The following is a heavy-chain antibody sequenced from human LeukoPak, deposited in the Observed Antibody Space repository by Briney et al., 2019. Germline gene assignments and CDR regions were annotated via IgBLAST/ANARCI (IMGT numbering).Heavy chain of an antibody. CDR1: GFTFSSYG. CDR2: IYSGGST. V-gene: IGHV3-53*01. Sequence: GGSLRLSCAASGFTFSSYGMHWVRQAPGKGLEWVSVIYSGGSTYYADSVKGRFTISRDNSKNTLYLQMNSLRAEDTAVYYCARDSDYWGQGTLVTVSS. CDR3: ARDSDY. J-gene: IGHJ4*02.